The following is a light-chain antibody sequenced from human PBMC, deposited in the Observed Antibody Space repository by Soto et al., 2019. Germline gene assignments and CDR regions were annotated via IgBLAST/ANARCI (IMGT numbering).Light chain of an antibody. CDR3: QQYGSSQE. J-gene: IGKJ1*01. V-gene: IGKV3-20*01. Sequence: EVVLTQAPATLSVSPGERATLSCRASQSARSSLGWYKQKPGQAPRRLIYGASSRATGIQDRFSGSGSGTDFTLTISRLEPEDFAVYYCQQYGSSQEFGQGTKVDIK. CDR1: QSARSS. CDR2: GAS.